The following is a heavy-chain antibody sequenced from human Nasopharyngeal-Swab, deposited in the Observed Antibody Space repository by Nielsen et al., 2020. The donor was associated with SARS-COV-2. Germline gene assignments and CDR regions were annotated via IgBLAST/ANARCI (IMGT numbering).Heavy chain of an antibody. D-gene: IGHD1-7*01. Sequence: GVSLKISCAASGFTFSTYAMNWVRQAPGKGLEWVAVISYDGPNKYYADSVKGRFTVSRDNSKNTLYLQMNSLRAEDTAVYYCARPRRELRVYYGMDVWGQGTTVTVSS. CDR2: ISYDGPNK. V-gene: IGHV3-30-3*01. J-gene: IGHJ6*02. CDR1: GFTFSTYA. CDR3: ARPRRELRVYYGMDV.